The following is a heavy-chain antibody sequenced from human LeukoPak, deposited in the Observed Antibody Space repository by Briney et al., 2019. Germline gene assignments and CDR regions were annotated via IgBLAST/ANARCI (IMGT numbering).Heavy chain of an antibody. CDR3: AREPRSYYDSSGYFDY. CDR1: GFTFSSYW. CDR2: INLNGRDK. V-gene: IGHV3-7*01. J-gene: IGHJ4*02. D-gene: IGHD3-22*01. Sequence: GGSLRLSCAASGFTFSSYWMSWVRQAPGKGLEWVANINLNGRDKNYVDSVKGRFTISRDNAKNSLYMQMNSLRVEDTAVYYCAREPRSYYDSSGYFDYWGQGTLVTVSS.